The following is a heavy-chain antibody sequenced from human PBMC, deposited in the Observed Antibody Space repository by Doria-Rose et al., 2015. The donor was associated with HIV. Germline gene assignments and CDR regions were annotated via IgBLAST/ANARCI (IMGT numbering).Heavy chain of an antibody. CDR2: IFYTGST. J-gene: IGHJ4*02. D-gene: IGHD1-26*01. CDR3: ARVLSGTYDY. V-gene: IGHV4-59*01. Sequence: QVQLQPWGPGLVKPSETLSLTCSVSGGFISHYYWSWILQHPGKGLEYIGDIFYTGSTNYSPSLKSRVSISIDTSKNKFSLRLSSVTAADTAVYYCARVLSGTYDYWGQGTLVTVSS. CDR1: GGFISHYY.